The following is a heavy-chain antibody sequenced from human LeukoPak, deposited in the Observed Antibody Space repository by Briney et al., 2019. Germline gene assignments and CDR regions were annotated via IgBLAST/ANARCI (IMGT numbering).Heavy chain of an antibody. CDR1: GFTFSSYG. V-gene: IGHV3-33*06. CDR3: AKDATEYGDSRFDC. D-gene: IGHD4-17*01. Sequence: GGSLRLSCAASGFTFSSYGMHWVRQAPGKGLEWVAVIWNDGSHEYYADSEKGRFTISRDNSRNTVYLQMSDLRGEDTAVYYCAKDATEYGDSRFDCWGQGSLVTVSS. CDR2: IWNDGSHE. J-gene: IGHJ4*02.